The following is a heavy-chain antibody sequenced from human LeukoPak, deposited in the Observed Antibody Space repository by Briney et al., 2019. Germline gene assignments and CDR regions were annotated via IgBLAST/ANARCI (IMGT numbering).Heavy chain of an antibody. CDR1: GGSISNTDSY. Sequence: SETLSLTRTVSGGSISNTDSYWNWIRQPPGKGLEWIGFISYSGNTYSTPSLESRLTISIDTAKNQFSLSLSSVTAADTAVYFCAREIVSSYYYNGMDVWGRGTTVTVSS. D-gene: IGHD5/OR15-5a*01. CDR2: ISYSGNT. CDR3: AREIVSSYYYNGMDV. V-gene: IGHV4-30-4*01. J-gene: IGHJ6*02.